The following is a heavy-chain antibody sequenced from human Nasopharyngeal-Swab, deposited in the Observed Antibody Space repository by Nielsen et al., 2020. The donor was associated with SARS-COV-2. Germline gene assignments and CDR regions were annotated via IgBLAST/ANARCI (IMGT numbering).Heavy chain of an antibody. D-gene: IGHD6-19*01. J-gene: IGHJ4*02. CDR3: TREQQWLLIPDY. CDR1: GFTFGDYA. CDR2: IRSKAYGGTT. Sequence: GESLKISCTASGFTFGDYAMSWVRQAPGKGLEWVGFIRSKAYGGTTEYAASVKGRFTISRDDSKSIAYLQMNSLKTEDTAVYYCTREQQWLLIPDYWGQGTLVTVSS. V-gene: IGHV3-49*04.